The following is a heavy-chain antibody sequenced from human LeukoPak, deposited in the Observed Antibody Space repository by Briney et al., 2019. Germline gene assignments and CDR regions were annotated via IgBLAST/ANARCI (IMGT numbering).Heavy chain of an antibody. CDR2: IWYDGNNK. CDR3: ARLYYYYGLDV. Sequence: GGSLRLSCAASGFTFRNYVIHWVRQAPGKGLDWVALIWYDGNNKYYADSVRGRFTISRDNSKNTMYLQMSSLRAEDTAVYYCARLYYYYGLDVWGQGTTVTVSS. J-gene: IGHJ6*02. V-gene: IGHV3-33*01. CDR1: GFTFRNYV.